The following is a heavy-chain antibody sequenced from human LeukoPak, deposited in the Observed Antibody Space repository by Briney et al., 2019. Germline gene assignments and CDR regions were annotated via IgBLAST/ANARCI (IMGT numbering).Heavy chain of an antibody. CDR2: IYHSGST. CDR3: AGVGDYGALGMDV. D-gene: IGHD4-17*01. Sequence: SETLSLTCAVSGGSISSGGYSWSWIRQPPGKGLEWIGEIYHSGSTNYNPSLKSRVTISVDKSKNQFSLKLSSVTAADTAVYYCAGVGDYGALGMDVWGQGTTVTVSS. J-gene: IGHJ6*02. CDR1: GGSISSGGYS. V-gene: IGHV4-30-2*01.